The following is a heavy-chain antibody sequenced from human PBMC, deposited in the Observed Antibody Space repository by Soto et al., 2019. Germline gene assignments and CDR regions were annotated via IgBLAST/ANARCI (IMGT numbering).Heavy chain of an antibody. V-gene: IGHV3-49*03. CDR2: IRSKVYGGTT. CDR3: TRDLTYYYDSPRPLS. D-gene: IGHD3-22*01. J-gene: IGHJ5*02. Sequence: GGSLRLSCTASGFTFGDYAMNWFRQAPGKGLEWVGFIRSKVYGGTTEYAASVKGRFTISRDDSKSVAYLQMNSLKTEDTAVYYCTRDLTYYYDSPRPLSWGQGTLVTAPQ. CDR1: GFTFGDYA.